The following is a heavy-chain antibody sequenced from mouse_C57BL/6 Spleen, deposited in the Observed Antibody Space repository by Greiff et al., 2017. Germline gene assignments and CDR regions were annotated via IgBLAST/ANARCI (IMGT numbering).Heavy chain of an antibody. CDR1: GYTFTSYW. J-gene: IGHJ4*01. Sequence: VQLQQPGTELVKPGASVKLSCKASGYTFTSYWMHWVKQRPGQGLEWIGNINPSNGGPNYNEKFKSKATLTVDKSSSTAYMQLSSLTSEDSAVYYCAREGRLLRAMDYWGQGTSVTVSS. CDR2: INPSNGGP. V-gene: IGHV1-53*01. D-gene: IGHD2-3*01. CDR3: AREGRLLRAMDY.